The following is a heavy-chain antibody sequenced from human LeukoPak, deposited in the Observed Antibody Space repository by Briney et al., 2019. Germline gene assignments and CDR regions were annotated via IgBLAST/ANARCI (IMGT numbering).Heavy chain of an antibody. D-gene: IGHD6-19*01. CDR2: TSHDGSNK. V-gene: IGHV3-30*03. CDR1: GFTFSSYG. J-gene: IGHJ4*02. Sequence: GRSLRLSCAASGFTFSSYGMHWVRQAPGKGLEWVAVTSHDGSNKYYAHSAKDRFTISRDNSKNTLYLQMNSLRAEDTAVYYCATAVAGTCFDYWGQGTLVTVS. CDR3: ATAVAGTCFDY.